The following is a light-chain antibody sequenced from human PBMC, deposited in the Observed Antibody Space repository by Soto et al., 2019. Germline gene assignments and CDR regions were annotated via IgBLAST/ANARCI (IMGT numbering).Light chain of an antibody. CDR3: QQFNNWPPGVT. J-gene: IGKJ4*01. CDR1: QSVSDN. V-gene: IGKV3-15*01. Sequence: EIVMTQSPATLSVSPGERATLPCRASQSVSDNLVWYQQKPGQAPRLLIYGASTRATGIPARFSGSGSGTEFTLTISSLQSEDFAVYYCQQFNNWPPGVTFGGGTKVEIK. CDR2: GAS.